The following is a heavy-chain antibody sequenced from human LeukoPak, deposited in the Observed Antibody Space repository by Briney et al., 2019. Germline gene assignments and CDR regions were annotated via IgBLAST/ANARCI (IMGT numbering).Heavy chain of an antibody. J-gene: IGHJ3*02. Sequence: PGGSLRLSCEASGFXFSSFGIHWVRQAPGRGLEWVALISYDGTNKYYAGSVKGRFTISRDNSKNTLYLQMNSLTAEDTAVYYCALSGGYCSGTSCYVDDAFDIWGQGTMVTVSS. V-gene: IGHV3-30*03. CDR3: ALSGGYCSGTSCYVDDAFDI. CDR1: GFXFSSFG. CDR2: ISYDGTNK. D-gene: IGHD2-2*03.